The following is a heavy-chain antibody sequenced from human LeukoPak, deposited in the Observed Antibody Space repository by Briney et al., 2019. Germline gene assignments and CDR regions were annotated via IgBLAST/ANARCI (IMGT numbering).Heavy chain of an antibody. CDR1: GFTFSDYY. CDR2: ISSSSSYT. V-gene: IGHV3-11*06. J-gene: IGHJ4*02. Sequence: PGGSLRLFCAASGFTFSDYYMSWIRQAPGKGLEWVSYISSSSSYTNYADSVKGRFTISRDNAKNSLYLQMNSLRAEDTAVYYCARRLTTGGFFDYWGQGTLVTVSS. CDR3: ARRLTTGGFFDY. D-gene: IGHD4-11*01.